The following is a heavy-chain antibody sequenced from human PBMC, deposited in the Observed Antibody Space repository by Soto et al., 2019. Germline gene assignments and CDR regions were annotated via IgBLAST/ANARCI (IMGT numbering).Heavy chain of an antibody. CDR1: GYTFTSYG. J-gene: IGHJ3*02. V-gene: IGHV1-18*01. D-gene: IGHD6-19*01. CDR2: ISAYNGNT. Sequence: GASVKVSCKASGYTFTSYGISWVRQAPGQGLEWMGWISAYNGNTNYAQKLQGRVTMTTDTSTSTAYMELRSLRSDDTAVYYCARDAYSSGWGPFDAFDIWGQGTMVTVSS. CDR3: ARDAYSSGWGPFDAFDI.